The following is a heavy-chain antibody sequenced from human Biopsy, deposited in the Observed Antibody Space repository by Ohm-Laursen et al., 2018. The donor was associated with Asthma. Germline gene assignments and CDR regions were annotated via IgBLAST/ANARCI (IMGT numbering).Heavy chain of an antibody. D-gene: IGHD3-3*01. CDR2: GGSYYDGGLK. V-gene: IGHV3-30-3*01. J-gene: IGHJ4*02. CDR1: GFTFRSYA. CDR3: ARDVMEWYLPAFDF. Sequence: LRLSCAASGFTFRSYAMHWVRQAPGKGLEWVAVGGSYYDGGLKYYADSVNGRFTVSRDDSKNTLYLQMNSLRPDDTAVYYCARDVMEWYLPAFDFWGQGTLVTVSP.